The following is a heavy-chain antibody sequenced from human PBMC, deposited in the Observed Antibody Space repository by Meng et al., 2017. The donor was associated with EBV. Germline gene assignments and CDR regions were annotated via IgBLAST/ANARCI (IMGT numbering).Heavy chain of an antibody. CDR2: FLPRLGAP. CDR3: ASESGRGYTPDY. D-gene: IGHD3-10*01. V-gene: IGHV1-69*01. J-gene: IGHJ4*02. Sequence: QLQLVRPAAEVKKPGSSVKVSCKTSGGPFRYYAISWVRQAPGQGLEWLGGFLPRLGAPNYAQKFHGRVKITADESTSTHYMDLSSLRSEDTAIYYCASESGRGYTPDYWGQGTLVTVSS. CDR1: GGPFRYYA.